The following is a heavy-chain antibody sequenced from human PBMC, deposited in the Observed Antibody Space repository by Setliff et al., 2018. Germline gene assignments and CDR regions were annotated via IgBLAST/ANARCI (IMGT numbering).Heavy chain of an antibody. J-gene: IGHJ5*02. D-gene: IGHD3-10*01. CDR3: ARHVYGSGSYYNWFDP. CDR2: IYHSGST. Sequence: SETLSLTCAVSGYSISSGYYWGWIRQPPGKGLEWIGSIYHSGSTYYNPSLKSRVTISVDTSKNQFSLQLSSVTAADTAVYYRARHVYGSGSYYNWFDPWGQGTLVTVSS. CDR1: GYSISSGYY. V-gene: IGHV4-38-2*01.